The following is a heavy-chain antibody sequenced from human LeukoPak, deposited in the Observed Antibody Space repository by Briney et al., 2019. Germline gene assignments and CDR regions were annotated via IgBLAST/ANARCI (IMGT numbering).Heavy chain of an antibody. J-gene: IGHJ4*02. CDR2: IRYDGSNK. Sequence: GGSLRLSCAASGFTFSSYGMRWVRQAPGKGLEWVAFIRYDGSNKYYADSVKGRFTISRDNSKNTLYLQMNSLRAEDTAVYYCASLYYGSGILTDQGFDYWGQGALVTVSS. CDR3: ASLYYGSGILTDQGFDY. V-gene: IGHV3-30*02. D-gene: IGHD3-10*01. CDR1: GFTFSSYG.